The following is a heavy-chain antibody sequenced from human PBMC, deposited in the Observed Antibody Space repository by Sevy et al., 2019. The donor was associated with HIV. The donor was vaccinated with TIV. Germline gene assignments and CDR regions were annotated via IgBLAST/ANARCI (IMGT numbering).Heavy chain of an antibody. D-gene: IGHD6-19*01. Sequence: GGSLRLSCAASGFTFSTYAMNWVRQAPGKGLEWVSTISGSGGSTYDADSVKGRFTISRDNPKNTLYLQMNSLRAEDTAVYYCAKDFYSSGWEWGTFDIWGQGTMVTVSS. CDR2: ISGSGGST. J-gene: IGHJ3*02. CDR1: GFTFSTYA. V-gene: IGHV3-23*01. CDR3: AKDFYSSGWEWGTFDI.